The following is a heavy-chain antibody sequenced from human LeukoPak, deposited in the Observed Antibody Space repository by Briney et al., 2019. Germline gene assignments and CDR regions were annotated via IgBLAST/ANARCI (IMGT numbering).Heavy chain of an antibody. V-gene: IGHV3-23*01. J-gene: IGHJ4*02. D-gene: IGHD2-21*02. CDR3: AKNGGDSYGTGHFDS. CDR2: ISGSGAAT. CDR1: GFTFSAFA. Sequence: GGSLRLSCAASGFTFSAFAMTWVRQAPGKGLEWVSAISGSGAATFYADSVKGRFTISRDNSKNTLNLQVNSPRAEDTALYYCAKNGGDSYGTGHFDSWGQGTLVTVSS.